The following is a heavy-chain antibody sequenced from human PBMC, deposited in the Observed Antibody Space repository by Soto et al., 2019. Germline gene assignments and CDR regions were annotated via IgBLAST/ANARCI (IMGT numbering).Heavy chain of an antibody. D-gene: IGHD2-2*01. Sequence: QVQLVQSGAEVKKPGSSVKVSCKASGGTFSSYTISWVRQAPGQGLEWMGRIIPILGIANYAQKFQGRVTITADKPTSTAYMELSSLRSEDTAVYYCARDRCSSTSCYASYYYYGMDVWGQGTTVTVSS. CDR3: ARDRCSSTSCYASYYYYGMDV. V-gene: IGHV1-69*08. CDR1: GGTFSSYT. CDR2: IIPILGIA. J-gene: IGHJ6*02.